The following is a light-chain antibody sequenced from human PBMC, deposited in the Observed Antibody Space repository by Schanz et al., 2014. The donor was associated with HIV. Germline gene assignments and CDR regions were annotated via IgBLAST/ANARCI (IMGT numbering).Light chain of an antibody. CDR2: WAS. CDR1: QSVLYSSNNKNY. CDR3: QQYNEWPWT. V-gene: IGKV4-1*01. J-gene: IGKJ1*01. Sequence: DIVMTQSPDSLAVSLGERATINCKSSQSVLYSSNNKNYLAWYQQKPGQPPKLLIYWASTRESGVPDRFSGSGSGTDFTLTISSLQAEDVAVYYCQQYNEWPWTFGEGTKVEV.